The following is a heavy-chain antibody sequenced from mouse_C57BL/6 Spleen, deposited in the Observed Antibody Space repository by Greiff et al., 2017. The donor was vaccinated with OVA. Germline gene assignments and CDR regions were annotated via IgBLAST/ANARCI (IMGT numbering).Heavy chain of an antibody. CDR3: APSYGSSHYYAMDY. CDR2: ISYDGSN. Sequence: EVQLVESGPGLVKPSQSLSLTCSVTGYSITSGYYWNWIRQFPGNKLEWMGYISYDGSNNYNPSLKNRISITRDTSKNQFFLKLNSVTTEDTATYYCAPSYGSSHYYAMDYWGQGTSVTVSS. J-gene: IGHJ4*01. CDR1: GYSITSGYY. V-gene: IGHV3-6*01. D-gene: IGHD1-1*01.